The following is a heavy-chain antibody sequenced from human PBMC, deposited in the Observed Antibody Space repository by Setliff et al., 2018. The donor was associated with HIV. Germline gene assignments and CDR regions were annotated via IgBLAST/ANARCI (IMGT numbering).Heavy chain of an antibody. J-gene: IGHJ4*02. Sequence: SETLSLTCTVSGGSISSYYWSWIRQPPGKGLEWIGYIYYSGSSKNTPSLKSRVTISVDSSKNQFSLSLTSVTAADTAVYYCARLPDISSWPFDYWAQGTLVTVSS. V-gene: IGHV4-59*01. CDR1: GGSISSYY. D-gene: IGHD6-13*01. CDR2: IYYSGSS. CDR3: ARLPDISSWPFDY.